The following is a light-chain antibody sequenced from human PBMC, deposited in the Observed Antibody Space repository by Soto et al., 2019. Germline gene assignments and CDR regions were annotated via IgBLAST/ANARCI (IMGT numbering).Light chain of an antibody. CDR2: EVT. Sequence: QSALTQPPSASGSPGQSVTISCTGTSSDVGGYDYVSWYQQHPGQVPKLIIYEVTKRPSGVPDRFSASKSGNTASLTVSGLQTEDEADYYCSSFACYNTNVVFGGGTKLTVL. CDR3: SSFACYNTNVV. V-gene: IGLV2-8*01. CDR1: SSDVGGYDY. J-gene: IGLJ2*01.